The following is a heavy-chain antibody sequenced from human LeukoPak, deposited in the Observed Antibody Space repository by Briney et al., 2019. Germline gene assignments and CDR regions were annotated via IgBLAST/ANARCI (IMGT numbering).Heavy chain of an antibody. CDR3: ARAGIPGYCTNVTCSNWLDP. CDR2: INPNSGGT. D-gene: IGHD2-8*01. CDR1: GYTFTGYY. J-gene: IGHJ5*02. V-gene: IGHV1-2*02. Sequence: ASVKVSCKASGYTFTGYYMHWVRQAPGQGLEWMGWINPNSGGTNYAQRLQGRVTITADKSTKTAYMELRSLRYEDTAVYFRARAGIPGYCTNVTCSNWLDPWGQGTLVTVSS.